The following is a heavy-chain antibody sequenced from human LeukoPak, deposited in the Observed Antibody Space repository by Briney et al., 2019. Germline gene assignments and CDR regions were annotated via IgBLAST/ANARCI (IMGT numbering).Heavy chain of an antibody. CDR1: GFIFDDYG. CDR3: ARDLPGHSSGYFLDY. D-gene: IGHD3-22*01. Sequence: GGSLRLSCAASGFIFDDYGMSWVRQAPGKGLEWVSYISSSGSTIYYADSVKGQFTISRDNAKNSLYLQMNSLRAEDTAVYYCARDLPGHSSGYFLDYWGQGTLVTVSS. CDR2: ISSSGSTI. J-gene: IGHJ4*02. V-gene: IGHV3-11*01.